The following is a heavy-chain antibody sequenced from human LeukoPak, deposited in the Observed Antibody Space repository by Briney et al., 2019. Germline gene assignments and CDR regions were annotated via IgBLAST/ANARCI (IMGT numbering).Heavy chain of an antibody. CDR2: VNEDGGYT. CDR1: GFTFSIYA. V-gene: IGHV3-23*01. CDR3: VRDFSCRGGSCPLSDS. Sequence: GGSLRLSCAASGFTFSIYAMSGVRQPPGKGLAWVTGVNEDGGYTYYADSVKGRFTISRDNSENTLYLQLSSLRAEHTAIYYCVRDFSCRGGSCPLSDSWVQGTVVCVPS. J-gene: IGHJ4*02. D-gene: IGHD2-15*01.